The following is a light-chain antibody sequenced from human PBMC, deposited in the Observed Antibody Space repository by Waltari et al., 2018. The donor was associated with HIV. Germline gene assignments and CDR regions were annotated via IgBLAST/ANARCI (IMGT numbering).Light chain of an antibody. J-gene: IGKJ4*01. V-gene: IGKV3-15*01. CDR3: QQYTNWPLT. CDR1: QSLSSN. CDR2: GES. Sequence: ELVMTQSPATLSVSPGVRATLSCSASQSLSSNLAWYQQKPGQAPRLLIYGESTRATGIPARFSGSGSGTEFTLTISSLQSEDLAVYYCQQYTNWPLTFGGGTKVEIK.